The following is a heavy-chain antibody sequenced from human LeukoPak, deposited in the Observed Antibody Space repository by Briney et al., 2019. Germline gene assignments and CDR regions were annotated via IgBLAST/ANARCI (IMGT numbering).Heavy chain of an antibody. D-gene: IGHD1-26*01. Sequence: ASVKVSCRASGYTFTGYYMHWVRQAPGQGLEWMGWINPNSGGTNYAQKFQGRVTMTRDTSISTAYIELSRLRSDDTAVYYCATIVGAESELDFDYWGQGTLVTVSS. CDR3: ATIVGAESELDFDY. CDR1: GYTFTGYY. J-gene: IGHJ4*02. CDR2: INPNSGGT. V-gene: IGHV1-2*02.